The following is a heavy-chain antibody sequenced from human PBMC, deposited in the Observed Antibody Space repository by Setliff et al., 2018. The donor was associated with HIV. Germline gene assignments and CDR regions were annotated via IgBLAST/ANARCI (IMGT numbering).Heavy chain of an antibody. Sequence: SETLSLTCTVSGGSIRSSSYYWGWIRQPPGKGLEWIGSIYYSGSTYYNPSLKSRVTISVDTSKNQFSLKLSSVTAADTAVYYCARAKPPRVVYAIRRMFDYWGQGTLVTVSS. CDR3: ARAKPPRVVYAIRRMFDY. CDR1: GGSIRSSSYY. D-gene: IGHD2-8*02. J-gene: IGHJ4*02. V-gene: IGHV4-39*01. CDR2: IYYSGST.